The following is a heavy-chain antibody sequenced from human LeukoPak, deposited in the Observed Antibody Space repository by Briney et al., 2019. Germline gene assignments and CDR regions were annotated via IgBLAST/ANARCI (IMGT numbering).Heavy chain of an antibody. J-gene: IGHJ4*02. CDR3: ARGQTYYYDSSSYYYLGGFDY. CDR2: IYYSGST. CDR1: GGSISSGGYY. D-gene: IGHD3-22*01. V-gene: IGHV4-31*03. Sequence: SETLSLTCTVSGGSISSGGYYWSWIRQHPGKGLEWIGYIYYSGSTYYNPSLKSRVTISVDTSKNQFSLKLSSVTAADTAVYYCARGQTYYYDSSSYYYLGGFDYWGQGTLVTVSS.